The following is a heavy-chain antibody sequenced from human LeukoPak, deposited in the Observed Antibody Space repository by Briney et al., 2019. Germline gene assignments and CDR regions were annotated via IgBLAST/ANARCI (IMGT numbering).Heavy chain of an antibody. CDR2: INPNTGGT. V-gene: IGHV1-2*02. CDR1: GYTFTAYY. J-gene: IGHJ4*02. Sequence: ASVKVSCKASGYTFTAYYVHWVRQAPGQGLEWMGWINPNTGGTNYAQKFQGRVTMTKDTSINAAYMELNKLTFDDTAVYYCVRDLGLIGSGSLIFFDYWGQGTLVTVSS. D-gene: IGHD3-10*01. CDR3: VRDLGLIGSGSLIFFDY.